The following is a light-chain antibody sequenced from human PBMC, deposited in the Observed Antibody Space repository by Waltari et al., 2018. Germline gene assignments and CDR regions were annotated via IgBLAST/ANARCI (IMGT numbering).Light chain of an antibody. Sequence: QSVLPQPTSASGTPGRRVTISCSGTIYHLGINTVNWYQQFPGSPPKLLIFSTTQRPSVVPDRFSASKSGTSASLAINGLQAADEADYYCGAWDDGVKEWVFGGGTKLTVL. CDR2: STT. V-gene: IGLV1-44*01. CDR1: IYHLGINT. J-gene: IGLJ3*02. CDR3: GAWDDGVKEWV.